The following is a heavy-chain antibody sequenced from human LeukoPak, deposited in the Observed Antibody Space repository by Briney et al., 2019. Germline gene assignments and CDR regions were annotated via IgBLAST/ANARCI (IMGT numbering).Heavy chain of an antibody. J-gene: IGHJ4*02. Sequence: GGSLRLSCAASGFTFRSYSMNWVRQAPGKGLEWVSYISGSSTTIYYADSVKGRFTISRDNAKNSLYLQMNSLRGEDTAVYYCARELGDYWGQGTLVTVSS. CDR3: ARELGDY. CDR1: GFTFRSYS. D-gene: IGHD7-27*01. CDR2: ISGSSTTI. V-gene: IGHV3-48*01.